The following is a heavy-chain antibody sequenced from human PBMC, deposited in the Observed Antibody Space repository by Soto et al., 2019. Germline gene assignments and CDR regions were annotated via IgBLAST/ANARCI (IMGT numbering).Heavy chain of an antibody. V-gene: IGHV4-59*01. CDR1: GGSISSYY. D-gene: IGHD1-7*01. Sequence: PSETLSLTCTVSGGSISSYYWSWIRQPPGKGLEWIGYIYYSGSTNYNPSLKSRVTISVDTAKNQFSLKLSSVTAADTAVYYSATDTSSGYYTWNYNWFDPWGQGTLVTVSS. J-gene: IGHJ5*02. CDR3: ATDTSSGYYTWNYNWFDP. CDR2: IYYSGST.